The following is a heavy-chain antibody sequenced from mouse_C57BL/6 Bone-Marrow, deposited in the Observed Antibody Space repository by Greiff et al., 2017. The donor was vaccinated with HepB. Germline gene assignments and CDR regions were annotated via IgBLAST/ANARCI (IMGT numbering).Heavy chain of an antibody. CDR1: GFNITDYY. CDR2: IVPEDGDT. Sequence: VQLQQSGAELVRPGASVKLSCTASGFNITDYYMHWVKQRPEHGLEWIGRIVPEDGDTEYAPKFQGKATITADTSSNTAYVQLSSLTSEDTAVYYCTKISYGSSYGWDFDVWGRGTTVTVSS. D-gene: IGHD1-1*01. V-gene: IGHV14-1*01. CDR3: TKISYGSSYGWDFDV. J-gene: IGHJ1*03.